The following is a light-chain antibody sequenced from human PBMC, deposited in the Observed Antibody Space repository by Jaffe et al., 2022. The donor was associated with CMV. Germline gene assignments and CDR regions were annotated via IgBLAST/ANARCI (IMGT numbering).Light chain of an antibody. J-gene: IGKJ1*01. CDR3: LQYTIYPWT. CDR2: AIS. V-gene: IGKV1-17*01. CDR1: QGIRKD. Sequence: DIQMTQSPSSLSASVGDRVTITCRASQGIRKDLGWYQQQPGKAPKRLIYAISTLESGVPSRFSGSGSETEFTLTISSLRPEDFATYYCLQYTIYPWTFGQGTKVEIK.